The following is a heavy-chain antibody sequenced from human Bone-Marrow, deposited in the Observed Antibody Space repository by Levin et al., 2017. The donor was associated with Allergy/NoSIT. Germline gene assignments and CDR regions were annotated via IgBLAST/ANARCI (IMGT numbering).Heavy chain of an antibody. CDR2: ITPGTGAA. Sequence: GESLKISCKTSGYTFTGYFLHWVRQAPGQGLEWMGWITPGTGAADYAPKFQGRVTMTRDPSISTVYMELSSLRSDDTAVYFCARERYSGYDLDHWGQGTLVTVSS. V-gene: IGHV1-2*02. J-gene: IGHJ4*02. D-gene: IGHD5-12*01. CDR1: GYTFTGYF. CDR3: ARERYSGYDLDH.